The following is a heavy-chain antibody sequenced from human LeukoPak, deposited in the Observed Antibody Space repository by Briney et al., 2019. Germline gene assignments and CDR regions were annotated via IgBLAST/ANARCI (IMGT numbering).Heavy chain of an antibody. CDR3: ARGGYYDYVWGSYRQGYFDY. CDR2: IYYSGST. CDR1: GGSISSYY. V-gene: IGHV4-59*01. J-gene: IGHJ4*02. Sequence: PSETLSLTCTVSGGSISSYYWSWIRQPPGKGLEWIGYIYYSGSTNYNPSLKSRVTISVDTSKNQFSLKLSSVTAADTAVYYCARGGYYDYVWGSYRQGYFDYWGQGTLVTVSS. D-gene: IGHD3-16*02.